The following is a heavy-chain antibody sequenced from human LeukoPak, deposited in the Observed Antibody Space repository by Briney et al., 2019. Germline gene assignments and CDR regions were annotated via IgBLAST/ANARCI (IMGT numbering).Heavy chain of an antibody. Sequence: GGSLRLSCAASGFTFSSYAMSWVRQAPGKGLEWVSAISGSGGSTYYADSVKGRFTISRDNSKNTLYLQMNSLRAEDTAVYYCARLSGSYPCFDYWGQGTLVTVSS. CDR3: ARLSGSYPCFDY. CDR2: ISGSGGST. CDR1: GFTFSSYA. J-gene: IGHJ4*02. D-gene: IGHD1-26*01. V-gene: IGHV3-23*01.